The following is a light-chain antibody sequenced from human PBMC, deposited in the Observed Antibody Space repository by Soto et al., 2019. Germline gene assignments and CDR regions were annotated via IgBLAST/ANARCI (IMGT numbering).Light chain of an antibody. CDR3: QQYGSSPFT. V-gene: IGKV3-20*01. Sequence: EIVLTQSPGTLSLSPGERATLSCRASQSISSSFFAWYQQKPGQAPRLLIYGATSRATGIPDRFHGSGSGTDFTLTISRLEPEDFAVYYCQQYGSSPFTFGPGTKVDI. J-gene: IGKJ3*01. CDR1: QSISSSF. CDR2: GAT.